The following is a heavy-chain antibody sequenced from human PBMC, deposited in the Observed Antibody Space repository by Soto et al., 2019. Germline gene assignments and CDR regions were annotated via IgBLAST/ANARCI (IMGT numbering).Heavy chain of an antibody. CDR1: GFTFSSYW. Sequence: AGGSLRLSCAASGFTFSSYWMSWVRQAPGKGLEWVANIKQDGSEKYYVDSVKGRFTISRDNAKNSLYLQMNSLRAEDTAVYYCARSRRRYFDTGFYYYYGMDVWGQGTTVTVSS. CDR2: IKQDGSEK. J-gene: IGHJ6*02. D-gene: IGHD3-9*01. CDR3: ARSRRRYFDTGFYYYYGMDV. V-gene: IGHV3-7*01.